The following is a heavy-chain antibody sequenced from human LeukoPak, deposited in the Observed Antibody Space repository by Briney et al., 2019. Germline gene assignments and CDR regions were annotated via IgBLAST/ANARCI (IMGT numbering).Heavy chain of an antibody. J-gene: IGHJ3*02. CDR2: IYTSGST. CDR3: ARQPGVLRYFDWLSQAFDI. D-gene: IGHD3-9*01. CDR1: GGSISSYY. V-gene: IGHV4-4*07. Sequence: SETLSLTCTVSGGSISSYYWSWIRQPAGKGLGWIGRIYTSGSTNYNPSLKSRVTMSVDTSKNQFSLKLSSVTAADTAVYYCARQPGVLRYFDWLSQAFDIWGQGTMVTVSS.